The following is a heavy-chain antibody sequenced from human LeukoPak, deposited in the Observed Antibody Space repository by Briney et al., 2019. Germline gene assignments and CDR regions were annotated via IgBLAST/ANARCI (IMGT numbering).Heavy chain of an antibody. V-gene: IGHV3-9*01. CDR2: ISWNSGSI. J-gene: IGHJ5*02. CDR3: AIYSTTWGWLDP. Sequence: GGSLRLSCAASGFTFDDNAMHWVRQAPGKGLEWVSGISWNSGSIGYADSVKGRFTISRDNAKNSLFLQMNSLRAEDTAVYYCAIYSTTWGWLDPWGQGTLVAVSS. CDR1: GFTFDDNA. D-gene: IGHD4-4*01.